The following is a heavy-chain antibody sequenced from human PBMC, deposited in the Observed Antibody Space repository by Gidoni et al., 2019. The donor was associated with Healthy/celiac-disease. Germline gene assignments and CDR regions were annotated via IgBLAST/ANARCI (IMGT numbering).Heavy chain of an antibody. CDR2: INAGNGNT. CDR3: ARDKQKGYDFWSGYFY. CDR1: GYTFTSYA. V-gene: IGHV1-3*01. J-gene: IGHJ4*02. Sequence: QVQLVQSGAEVKKPGASVKVSCKASGYTFTSYAMHWVRQAPGQRLEWMGWINAGNGNTKYSQKFQGRVTITRDTSASTAYMELSSLRSEDTAVYYCARDKQKGYDFWSGYFYWGQGTLVTVSS. D-gene: IGHD3-3*01.